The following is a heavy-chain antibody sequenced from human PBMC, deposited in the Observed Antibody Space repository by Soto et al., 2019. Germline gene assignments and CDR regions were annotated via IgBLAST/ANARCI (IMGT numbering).Heavy chain of an antibody. J-gene: IGHJ4*02. D-gene: IGHD3-16*01. CDR1: GFTFRSYA. Sequence: EVQLLESGGGLVQPGGSLRLSCAASGFTFRSYAMSWVRQAPGKGLEWVSAISGSGGSTYYADSVKGRFTISRDNSKNTLYLQMNSLRAEDTDVSYCAKGSYVRVDYWGQGTLVTVSS. V-gene: IGHV3-23*01. CDR3: AKGSYVRVDY. CDR2: ISGSGGST.